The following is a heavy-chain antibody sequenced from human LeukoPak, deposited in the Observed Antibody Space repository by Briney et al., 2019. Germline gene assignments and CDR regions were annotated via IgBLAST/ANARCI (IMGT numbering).Heavy chain of an antibody. CDR2: ISYDGSNK. V-gene: IGHV3-30-3*01. J-gene: IGHJ3*02. CDR1: GFTFSSYA. Sequence: GGSLRLSCAASGFTFSSYAMHWVRQAPGKGLEWVAVISYDGSNKYYADSVKGRFTISRDNSKNTLYLQMNSLRAGDTAVYYCARDLVRGNDAFDIWGQGTMVTVSS. CDR3: ARDLVRGNDAFDI. D-gene: IGHD1-26*01.